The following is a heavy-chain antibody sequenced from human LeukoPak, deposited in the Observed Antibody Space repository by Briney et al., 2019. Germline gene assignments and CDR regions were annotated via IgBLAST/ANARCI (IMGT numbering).Heavy chain of an antibody. Sequence: SETLSLTCAVYGGSFSGYYWGWIRQPPGKGLQWIGEITHNGYTNYNPALKSRVTISIDMSKNEFSLKVSSVTAADMAIYYCAASGGPINWFDSWGQGTLVTVSS. CDR1: GGSFSGYY. CDR3: AASGGPINWFDS. V-gene: IGHV4-34*01. CDR2: ITHNGYT. J-gene: IGHJ5*01. D-gene: IGHD3-10*01.